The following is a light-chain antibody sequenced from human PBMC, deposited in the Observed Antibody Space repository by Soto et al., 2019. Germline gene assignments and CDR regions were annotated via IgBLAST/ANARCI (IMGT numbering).Light chain of an antibody. CDR3: QQYDNWSRT. Sequence: EIVMTQSPATLSVSPGERATLSCRASQSFSSNLAWYQQKPGQAPRLHIYGASTRATGIPARFSGNGSGTEFTLTISSLQSEDFAIYYCQQYDNWSRTFGQGTKVEIK. CDR1: QSFSSN. CDR2: GAS. V-gene: IGKV3-15*01. J-gene: IGKJ1*01.